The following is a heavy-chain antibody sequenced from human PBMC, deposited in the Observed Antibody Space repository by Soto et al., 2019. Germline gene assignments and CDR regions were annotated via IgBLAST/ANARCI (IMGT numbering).Heavy chain of an antibody. CDR3: ARGEWLLSTDAFDI. CDR2: INHSGST. D-gene: IGHD3-3*01. Sequence: PSLTCAVYGGSFSGYYWSWIRQPPGKGLEWIGEINHSGSTNYDPSLKSRVTISVDTSKNQFSLKLSSVTAANTAVYYCARGEWLLSTDAFDIWGQGTMVTVSS. V-gene: IGHV4-34*01. CDR1: GGSFSGYY. J-gene: IGHJ3*02.